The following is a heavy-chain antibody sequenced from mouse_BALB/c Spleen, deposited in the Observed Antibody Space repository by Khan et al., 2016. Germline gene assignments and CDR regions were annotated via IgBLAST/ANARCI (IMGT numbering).Heavy chain of an antibody. V-gene: IGHV5-6*01. D-gene: IGHD1-1*01. CDR1: GFTFSNYA. J-gene: IGHJ4*01. CDR2: LSRGGSYT. CDR3: ARQLDGSSSDYSRDY. Sequence: EVELVESGGDLVKPGGSLNLSCAASGFTFSNYAMSWVRQTPDKRLEWVATLSRGGSYTYYPDSVKGRFTISRDNAKNTLYLQIDRLKSWDTASYYLARQLDGSSSDYSRDYWGQGTTVTVSS.